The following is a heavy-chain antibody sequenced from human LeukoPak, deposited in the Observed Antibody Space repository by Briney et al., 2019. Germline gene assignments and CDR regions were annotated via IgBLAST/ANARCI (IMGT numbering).Heavy chain of an antibody. V-gene: IGHV4-59*08. J-gene: IGHJ5*02. CDR2: IYCSGST. Sequence: SETLSLTCTVSGAAITNYYLSWIRQPPGKGLEWIGYIYCSGSTNYNPSLKSRVTITIDTSKNRFSLKLSSVTAADTAVYYCARHASVIGWYWPELDPWGQGTLVTVSS. CDR3: ARHASVIGWYWPELDP. CDR1: GAAITNYY. D-gene: IGHD6-19*01.